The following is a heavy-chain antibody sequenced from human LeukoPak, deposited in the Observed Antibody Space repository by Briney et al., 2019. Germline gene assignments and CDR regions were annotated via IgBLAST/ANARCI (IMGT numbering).Heavy chain of an antibody. CDR1: GGSISSSSAY. J-gene: IGHJ4*02. D-gene: IGHD5-18*01. CDR3: VSPRGFSYGYFDY. CDR2: IYCSKNT. Sequence: SETLSLTCTVSGGSISSSSAYWGWIRQPPGKGLEWIGSIYCSKNTYYNPSLKSRVTISADTSRNQFSLTLGSVSATDTAVYYCVSPRGFSYGYFDYWGQGTLVTVSS. V-gene: IGHV4-39*01.